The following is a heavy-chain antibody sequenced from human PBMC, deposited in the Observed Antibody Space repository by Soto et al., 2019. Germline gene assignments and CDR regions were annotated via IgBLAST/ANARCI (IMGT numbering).Heavy chain of an antibody. V-gene: IGHV3-48*02. CDR1: GFTFNSYS. Sequence: EVQLVESGGGLVQPGGSLRLSCAASGFTFNSYSMNWVRQAPGKGLEWVSYISSSSSTIYHADSVKGQFTISRDNAKNSLYLQMNSLRDEDTAVYYCARAGYYGSGILLWGQGTLVTVSS. CDR2: ISSSSSTI. J-gene: IGHJ4*02. D-gene: IGHD3-10*01. CDR3: ARAGYYGSGILL.